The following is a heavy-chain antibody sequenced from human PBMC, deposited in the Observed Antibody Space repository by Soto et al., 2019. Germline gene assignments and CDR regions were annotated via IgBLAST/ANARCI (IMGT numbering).Heavy chain of an antibody. D-gene: IGHD6-19*01. J-gene: IGHJ4*02. V-gene: IGHV3-30*04. CDR1: GFTFSSYA. CDR3: ARDGGERQWLDFFDF. CDR2: MSHDGRNK. Sequence: QVQLVESGGGVVQPGTSLRLSCAASGFTFSSYAIHWVRQAPGEGLEWVAVMSHDGRNKYYAESVKGRFTISRDNSKNTLYLQMNSLRPEDTAVYYCARDGGERQWLDFFDFWGQGTLVTVSS.